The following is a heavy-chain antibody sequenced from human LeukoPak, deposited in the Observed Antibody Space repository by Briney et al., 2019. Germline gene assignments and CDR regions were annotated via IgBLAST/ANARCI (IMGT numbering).Heavy chain of an antibody. CDR2: ISYDGNNQ. D-gene: IGHD2-15*01. CDR3: ARVGSRYCSGANCYDGF. Sequence: PGTSLRLSCAVSGFAFSSLAMHWVRQAPGKGLEWVAFISYDGNNQYYADSVKGRFTISRDNSKNTLYLQMNNLRAEDTAIYYCARVGSRYCSGANCYDGFWGQGTLVSVS. J-gene: IGHJ4*02. V-gene: IGHV3-30-3*01. CDR1: GFAFSSLA.